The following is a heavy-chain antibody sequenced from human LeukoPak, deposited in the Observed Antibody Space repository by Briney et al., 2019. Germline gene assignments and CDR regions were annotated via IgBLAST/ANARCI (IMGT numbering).Heavy chain of an antibody. CDR3: PPTTNHYSSGLPIPWRWLVV. D-gene: IGHD3-22*01. CDR1: GDTLTELS. CDR2: FGPEVGVT. J-gene: IGHJ6*02. Sequence: ASVKVSCKVSGDTLTELSMHWVRQAPGQGLEWRGGFGPEVGVTIYAQKLQGRVTITEDTSTDTAYLEPSTLRSEDTAVYYCPPTTNHYSSGLPIPWRWLVVWGQGTTVTVS. V-gene: IGHV1-24*01.